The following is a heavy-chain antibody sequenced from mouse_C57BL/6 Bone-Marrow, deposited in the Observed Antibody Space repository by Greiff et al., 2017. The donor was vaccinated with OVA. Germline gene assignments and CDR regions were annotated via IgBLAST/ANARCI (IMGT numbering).Heavy chain of an antibody. J-gene: IGHJ4*01. CDR2: INPGSGGT. V-gene: IGHV1-54*01. Sequence: QVQLQQSGAELVRPGTSVKVSCKASGYAFTNYLIEWVKQRPGQGLEWIGVINPGSGGTNYNEKFKGKATLTADKSSSTAYMQLSSLTSEDSAVYFCARRQRRLLMDYWGQGTSVTVSS. D-gene: IGHD3-2*02. CDR3: ARRQRRLLMDY. CDR1: GYAFTNYL.